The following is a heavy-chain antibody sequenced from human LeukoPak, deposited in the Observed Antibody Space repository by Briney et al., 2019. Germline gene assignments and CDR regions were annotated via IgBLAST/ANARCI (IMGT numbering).Heavy chain of an antibody. CDR1: GYSISSGYF. CDR3: AAYYYGSGSSPGFFDP. CDR2: IYYVGTT. Sequence: SETLSLTCTVSGYSISSGYFWGWIRQAPGRGLECIGNIYYVGTTYYNPSLRSRVTISVDTSKGQFSLKLTSVTAADTAVYYCAAYYYGSGSSPGFFDPWGQGILVTVSS. V-gene: IGHV4-38-2*02. J-gene: IGHJ5*02. D-gene: IGHD3-10*01.